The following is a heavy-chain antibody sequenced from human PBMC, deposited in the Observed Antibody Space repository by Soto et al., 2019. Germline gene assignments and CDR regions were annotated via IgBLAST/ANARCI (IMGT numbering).Heavy chain of an antibody. D-gene: IGHD1-1*01. CDR3: ARSSRNDSPPGDYYGMDV. V-gene: IGHV1-2*04. Sequence: ASVKVSCKASGYTFTGYYMHWVRQAPGQGLEWMGWINPNSGGTNYAQKFQGWVTMTRDTSISTAYMELSRLRSDDTAVYYCARSSRNDSPPGDYYGMDVWGQGTTVTVSS. CDR1: GYTFTGYY. CDR2: INPNSGGT. J-gene: IGHJ6*02.